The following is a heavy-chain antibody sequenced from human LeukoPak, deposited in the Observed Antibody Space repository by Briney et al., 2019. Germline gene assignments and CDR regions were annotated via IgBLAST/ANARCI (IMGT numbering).Heavy chain of an antibody. CDR1: GYSFTNSW. V-gene: IGHV5-10-1*01. CDR3: AISRIEMATMALGSTDY. Sequence: PGESLKISCKGSGYSFTNSWIGWVRQMPGKGLEWMGRIDPSDSYTNYSPSFQGHVTISADKSISTAYLQWSSLKASDTAMYYCAISRIEMATMALGSTDYWGQGTLVTVSS. CDR2: IDPSDSYT. J-gene: IGHJ4*02. D-gene: IGHD5-24*01.